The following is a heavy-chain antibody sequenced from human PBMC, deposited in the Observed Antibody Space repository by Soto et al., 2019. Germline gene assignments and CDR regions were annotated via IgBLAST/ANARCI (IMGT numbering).Heavy chain of an antibody. J-gene: IGHJ1*01. CDR2: LYWDDDK. CDR1: GFSLTSSGVG. CDR3: AHTASCSDGMCHYEYFQY. Sequence: QITLKESGPTLVKPTQTLTLTCTFSGFSLTSSGVGVSWIRQTPGNAPEWLALLYWDDDKRYSPSMKSRVTITKDTSKDQVVLTMTNMDPVYTATYFCAHTASCSDGMCHYEYFQYWGQGTLVTVSS. V-gene: IGHV2-5*02. D-gene: IGHD2-15*01.